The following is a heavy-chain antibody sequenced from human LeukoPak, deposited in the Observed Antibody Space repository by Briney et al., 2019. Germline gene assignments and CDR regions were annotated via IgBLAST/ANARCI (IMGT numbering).Heavy chain of an antibody. V-gene: IGHV1-2*02. CDR2: INPNSGGT. CDR1: GYTFTGYY. D-gene: IGHD6-13*01. Sequence: ASVKISCKASGYTFTGYYMHWVRQDPGHGLEWMGWINPNSGGTNYAQKFQGRVTMTRDTSISTAYMELSRLRSDDTAVYYCARVLRGYSSSWSFDYWGQGTLVTVSS. CDR3: ARVLRGYSSSWSFDY. J-gene: IGHJ4*02.